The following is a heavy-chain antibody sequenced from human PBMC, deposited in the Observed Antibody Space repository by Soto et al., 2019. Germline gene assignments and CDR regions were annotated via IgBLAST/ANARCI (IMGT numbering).Heavy chain of an antibody. CDR3: ARFYYDSSGYLPSPDYYYYGMDF. Sequence: SLRLSCAASGFTVSSYWMSGVRQAPGKGLEWVANIKQDGSEKYYVDSVKGRFTISRDNAKNSLYLQMNSLRAEDTAVYYCARFYYDSSGYLPSPDYYYYGMDFRAQDTTLPVSS. V-gene: IGHV3-7*04. CDR2: IKQDGSEK. CDR1: GFTVSSYW. D-gene: IGHD3-22*01. J-gene: IGHJ6*02.